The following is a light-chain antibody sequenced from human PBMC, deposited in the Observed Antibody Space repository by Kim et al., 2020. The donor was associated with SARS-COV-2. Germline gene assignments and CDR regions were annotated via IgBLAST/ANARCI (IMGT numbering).Light chain of an antibody. J-gene: IGLJ2*01. CDR2: DVN. CDR1: RSDVGNYNL. CDR3: CSYAGSSNVV. Sequence: GQSITISGTGTRSDVGNYNLVSWYQQHPGKAPKLMIYDVNKRPSGVSNRFSGSKSGNTASLTISGLQAEDEADYYCCSYAGSSNVVFGGGTQLTVL. V-gene: IGLV2-23*02.